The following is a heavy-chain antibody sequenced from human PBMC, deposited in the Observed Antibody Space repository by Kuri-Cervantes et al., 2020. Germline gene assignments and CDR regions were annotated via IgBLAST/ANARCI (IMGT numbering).Heavy chain of an antibody. V-gene: IGHV3-23*01. CDR1: GFSLSSGA. Sequence: GESLKISCAASGFSLSSGAMSWVRQAPGKGLEWVSTIGPGGTDTYYPDSVKGRFTISRDSSKNTLFLQMDSLRADDTAVYYCANRKNWGPFDSWGQGTLVTVSS. J-gene: IGHJ5*01. CDR3: ANRKNWGPFDS. CDR2: IGPGGTDT. D-gene: IGHD7-27*01.